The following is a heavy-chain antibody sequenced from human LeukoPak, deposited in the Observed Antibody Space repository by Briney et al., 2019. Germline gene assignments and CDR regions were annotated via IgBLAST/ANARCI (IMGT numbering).Heavy chain of an antibody. J-gene: IGHJ3*02. CDR1: GYSISSGYY. Sequence: SETLSLTCSVSGYSISSGYYWGWIRQPPGKGLEWIGNFYHSGGPYYTPSFKSRVTISIDTSRNQFSLIVTSVTAADTAVYYCARGGGFLESLYADAFDIWGQGTMVTVSS. D-gene: IGHD3-3*01. CDR3: ARGGGFLESLYADAFDI. V-gene: IGHV4-38-2*02. CDR2: FYHSGGP.